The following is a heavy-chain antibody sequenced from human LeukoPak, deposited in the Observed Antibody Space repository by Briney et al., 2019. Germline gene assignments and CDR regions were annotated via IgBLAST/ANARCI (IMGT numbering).Heavy chain of an antibody. Sequence: SVKVSCKASGYTFTGYIMHWVRQAPGQGLEWMGGIIPIFGTANYAQKFQGRVTITADESTSTAYMELSSLRSEDTAVYYCARAISTGTIDYWGQGTLVTVSS. CDR2: IIPIFGTA. D-gene: IGHD1-7*01. J-gene: IGHJ4*02. V-gene: IGHV1-69*13. CDR3: ARAISTGTIDY. CDR1: GYTFTGYI.